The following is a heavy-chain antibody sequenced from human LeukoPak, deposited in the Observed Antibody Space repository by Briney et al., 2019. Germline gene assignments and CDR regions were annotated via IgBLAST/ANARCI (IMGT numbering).Heavy chain of an antibody. CDR1: GFTFSSYS. Sequence: GGSLGLSCAASGFTFSSYSMNWVRQAPGKGLEWVSSISSSSYIYYADSVKGRFTISRDNAKNSLYLQVNSLRAEDTAVYYCARLPKRANAFDIWGQGTMVTVSS. J-gene: IGHJ3*02. CDR3: ARLPKRANAFDI. V-gene: IGHV3-21*01. CDR2: ISSSSYI.